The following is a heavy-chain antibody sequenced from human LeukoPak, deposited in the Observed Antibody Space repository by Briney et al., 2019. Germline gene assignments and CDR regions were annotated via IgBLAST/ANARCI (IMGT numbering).Heavy chain of an antibody. V-gene: IGHV3-15*01. CDR1: GFTFSSYA. CDR2: YKSKSDGGTK. Sequence: GGSLRLSCGAPGFTFSSYAMSWVRRAPGKGLEWVGRYKSKSDGGTKDYAAPVKGRFTISRDDSKNTLYLQMNSLKTEDTAVYYCTTAYCSSTSCFGRNYYYYYMDVWGKGTTVTVSS. CDR3: TTAYCSSTSCFGRNYYYYYMDV. D-gene: IGHD2-2*01. J-gene: IGHJ6*03.